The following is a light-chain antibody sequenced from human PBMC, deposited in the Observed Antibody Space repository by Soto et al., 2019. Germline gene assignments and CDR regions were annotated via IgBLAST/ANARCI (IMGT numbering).Light chain of an antibody. Sequence: DIVMTQSPDSLAVSLGERATINCKSSQSVLFSSDNKNYLAWYQQKPGQPPKLLIYCASTRESGVPDRFRGSGSGTDFTLTISSRQAEDVAVYYCQQYDSSPSTFGQGTKLEIK. CDR2: CAS. J-gene: IGKJ2*01. CDR1: QSVLFSSDNKNY. V-gene: IGKV4-1*01. CDR3: QQYDSSPST.